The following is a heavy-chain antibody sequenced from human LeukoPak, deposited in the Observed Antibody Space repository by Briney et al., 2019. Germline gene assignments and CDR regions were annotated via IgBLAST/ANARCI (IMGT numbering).Heavy chain of an antibody. D-gene: IGHD5-12*01. CDR1: GGSISSYY. Sequence: PSETLSLTCTVSGGSISSYYWSWIRQPAGKGLEWIGRIYTSGSTNYNPSLKSRVTISVDTSKNQFSLKLSSVTAADTAVYYCAREGGYGEVGYFQHWGQGTLVTVSS. CDR3: AREGGYGEVGYFQH. V-gene: IGHV4-4*07. CDR2: IYTSGST. J-gene: IGHJ1*01.